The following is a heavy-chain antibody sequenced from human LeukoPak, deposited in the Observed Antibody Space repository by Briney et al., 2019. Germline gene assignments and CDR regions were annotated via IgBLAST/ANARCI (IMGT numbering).Heavy chain of an antibody. CDR1: GFTFSNYW. J-gene: IGHJ4*02. CDR2: IKQDGSEK. D-gene: IGHD6-19*01. V-gene: IGHV3-7*01. Sequence: GGSLRLSCAASGFTFSNYWMSWVRQAPGQGLQWVAKIKQDGSEKYYVDSVKGRFTISRDNAKNSLYLQLNTLRAEDTAVYYCAKEVWGAVAGRRYFDYWGQGTLVTVSS. CDR3: AKEVWGAVAGRRYFDY.